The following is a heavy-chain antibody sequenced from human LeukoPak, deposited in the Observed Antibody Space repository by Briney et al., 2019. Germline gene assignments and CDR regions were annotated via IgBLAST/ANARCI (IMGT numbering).Heavy chain of an antibody. CDR1: GYSITRGYN. J-gene: IGHJ4*02. V-gene: IGHV4-38-2*02. CDR2: ISHAGDT. D-gene: IGHD1-26*01. CDR3: GRGEVGEFDH. Sequence: SETLSLTCTVSGYSITRGYNWGWVRQSPGKGLEWNASISHAGDTYYNPSLKSRVTISVDTSKNHFSLNLASVTAPDTAVYFCGRGEVGEFDHWGQGTLVTVSS.